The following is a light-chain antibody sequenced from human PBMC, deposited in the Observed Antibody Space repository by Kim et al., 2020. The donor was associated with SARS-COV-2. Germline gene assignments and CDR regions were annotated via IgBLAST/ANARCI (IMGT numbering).Light chain of an antibody. Sequence: QSITSACHGTSSDIGGYNYVSWYRQEPGKAPKLMIYEVTKRPSGVSNRLSGSKSGTTASLTISGLQAEDEADYFCSSYEANRSWVFGGGTKVTVL. V-gene: IGLV2-14*01. J-gene: IGLJ3*02. CDR2: EVT. CDR1: SSDIGGYNY. CDR3: SSYEANRSWV.